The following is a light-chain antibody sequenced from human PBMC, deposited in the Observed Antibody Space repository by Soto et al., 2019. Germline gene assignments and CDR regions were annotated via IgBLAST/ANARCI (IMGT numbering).Light chain of an antibody. CDR2: AAS. Sequence: DLQLTQSPSFLSASVGDRVTITCRASQGISSYLAWYQQKPGKAPKLLIYAASALQGGVPSRFSGSGSGTEFTLTISSLQPEDFATYYCQQLYSYPLTFGGGTTVEIK. J-gene: IGKJ4*01. CDR3: QQLYSYPLT. V-gene: IGKV1-9*01. CDR1: QGISSY.